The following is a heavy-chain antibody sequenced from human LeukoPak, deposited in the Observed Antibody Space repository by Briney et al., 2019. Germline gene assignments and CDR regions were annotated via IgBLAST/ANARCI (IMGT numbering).Heavy chain of an antibody. CDR3: ARDDHRIGGFDP. D-gene: IGHD1-14*01. CDR1: GYSFITYY. Sequence: ASVKVSCKASGYSFITYYIHWVRQAPGQGLEWMGLIDPSGDSKRYAQNFQGRVTMTRDTSANPVYMELSSLRSEDTAMYYCARDDHRIGGFDPWGQGTLVTVSS. J-gene: IGHJ5*02. V-gene: IGHV1-46*03. CDR2: IDPSGDSK.